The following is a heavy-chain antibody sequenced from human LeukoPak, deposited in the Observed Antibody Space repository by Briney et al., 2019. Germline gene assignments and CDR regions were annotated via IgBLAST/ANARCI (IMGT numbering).Heavy chain of an antibody. CDR3: ARDLSGSYGY. J-gene: IGHJ4*02. Sequence: GGSLRLSCAASGFTFSSYSTNWVRQAPGKGLEWISYISTSSSPIYYADSVKGRFTISRDNAKNSLYLQMNSLRAEDTAVYYCARDLSGSYGYWGQGTLVTVSS. D-gene: IGHD1-26*01. V-gene: IGHV3-48*01. CDR1: GFTFSSYS. CDR2: ISTSSSPI.